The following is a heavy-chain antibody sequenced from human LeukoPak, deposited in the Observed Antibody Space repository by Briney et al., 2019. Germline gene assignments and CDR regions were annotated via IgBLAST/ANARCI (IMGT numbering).Heavy chain of an antibody. CDR1: GYTFTDYY. CDR3: ARALMVRSWTLPPHAYFDY. D-gene: IGHD3-10*01. V-gene: IGHV1-46*01. CDR2: INPSGGST. J-gene: IGHJ4*02. Sequence: GASVKVSCKASGYTFTDYYIHWVRQAPGQGLEWMGIINPSGGSTSYAQKFQGRVTMTRDTSTSTVYMELSSLRSEDTAVYYCARALMVRSWTLPPHAYFDYWGQGTLVTVSS.